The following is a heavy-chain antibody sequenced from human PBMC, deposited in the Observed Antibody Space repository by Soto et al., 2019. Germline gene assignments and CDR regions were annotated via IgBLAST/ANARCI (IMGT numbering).Heavy chain of an antibody. CDR2: IDPSGGST. J-gene: IGHJ4*02. V-gene: IGHV1-46*03. D-gene: IGHD2-15*01. CDR1: GYTFTSYY. Sequence: GASVKVSCKPSGYTFTSYYMHWVRQAPGQGLEWMGIIDPSGGSTSYAQKFQGRVTMTRDTSTSTVYMELSSLRSEDTAVYYCARDLAVVAATRYFDYWGQGTLVTVSS. CDR3: ARDLAVVAATRYFDY.